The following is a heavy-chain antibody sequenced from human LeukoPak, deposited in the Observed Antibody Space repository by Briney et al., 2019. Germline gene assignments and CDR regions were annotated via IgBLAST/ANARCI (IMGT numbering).Heavy chain of an antibody. CDR3: ARDPSNGYSSSSYYAFDI. CDR1: GGSLSSYY. Sequence: PSETLSLTCSVSGGSLSSYYWSWIRQPPGKGLEWIGEINHSGSANYNPSLKSRVTISVDTSKNQFSLKLSSVTAADTAVYYCARDPSNGYSSSSYYAFDIWGQGTMVTVSS. CDR2: INHSGSA. D-gene: IGHD6-13*01. J-gene: IGHJ3*02. V-gene: IGHV4-34*01.